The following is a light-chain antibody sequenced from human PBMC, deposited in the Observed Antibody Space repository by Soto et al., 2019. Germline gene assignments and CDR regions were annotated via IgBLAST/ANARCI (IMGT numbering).Light chain of an antibody. CDR2: GAS. Sequence: EIVLTQSPATLSLSPGERATLSCRASQSVNDYLAWYQQKPGQAPRLLIYGASNRATGIPVRFSGSGSGPDFTLTISSLEPEDFAVYYCQHRGRWPRTFGQGTKLEIK. J-gene: IGKJ2*01. V-gene: IGKV3-11*01. CDR1: QSVNDY. CDR3: QHRGRWPRT.